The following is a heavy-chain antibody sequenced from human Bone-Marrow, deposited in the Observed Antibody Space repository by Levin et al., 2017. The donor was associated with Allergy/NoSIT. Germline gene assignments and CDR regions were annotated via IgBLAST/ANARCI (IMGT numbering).Heavy chain of an antibody. D-gene: IGHD3-10*01. CDR2: INQDGGER. CDR1: GFTFAGCW. V-gene: IGHV3-7*01. J-gene: IGHJ4*02. CDR3: ARFRSLGD. Sequence: GGSLKLSCTASGFTFAGCWMSWVRQAPGRGLECVANINQDGGERYYLDSVKGRFTVSRDNAKNSLYLQMNSLTVDDTAVYYCARFRSLGDWGQGALVTVSS.